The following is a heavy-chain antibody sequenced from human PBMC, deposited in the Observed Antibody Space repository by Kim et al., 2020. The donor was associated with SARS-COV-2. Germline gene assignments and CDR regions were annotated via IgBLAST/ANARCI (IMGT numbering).Heavy chain of an antibody. J-gene: IGHJ4*02. D-gene: IGHD3-16*01. CDR3: ARGRGARLGPLFY. V-gene: IGHV4-34*01. CDR1: GESFGDYY. CDR2: IDHSGST. Sequence: SETLSLTCAVYGESFGDYYWTWIRQPPGKGLEWIGDIDHSGSTNYNPSLKSRVTISVDTSKNQFSLKLASVTAADTAVYYCARGRGARLGPLFYWGQGTL.